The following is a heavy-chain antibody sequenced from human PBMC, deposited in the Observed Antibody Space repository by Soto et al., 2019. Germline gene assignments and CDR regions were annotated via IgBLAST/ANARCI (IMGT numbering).Heavy chain of an antibody. Sequence: QVQLQESGPGLVKPSQTLSLTCTVSGGSISSGGYYWSWIRQHPGKGLEWIGYIYYSGSTYYNPSLKSRVTISVETSKNQFSLKLSSVTAADTAVYYCARGSTVAATLCDYWGQGTMVTVSS. CDR3: ARGSTVAATLCDY. V-gene: IGHV4-31*03. CDR1: GGSISSGGYY. J-gene: IGHJ4*02. CDR2: IYYSGST. D-gene: IGHD2-15*01.